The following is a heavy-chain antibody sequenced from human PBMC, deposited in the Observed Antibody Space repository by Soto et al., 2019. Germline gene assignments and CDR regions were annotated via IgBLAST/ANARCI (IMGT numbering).Heavy chain of an antibody. J-gene: IGHJ5*02. D-gene: IGHD2-15*01. CDR3: ARTFHGYCSGGSCWNNWFDP. Sequence: SSETLSLTCAVYGGSFSGYYWSWIRQPPGKGLEWIGEINHSGSTNYNPSLKSRVTISVDTSKNQFSLKLSSVTAADTAVYYCARTFHGYCSGGSCWNNWFDPWGQGTLVTVSS. CDR1: GGSFSGYY. CDR2: INHSGST. V-gene: IGHV4-34*01.